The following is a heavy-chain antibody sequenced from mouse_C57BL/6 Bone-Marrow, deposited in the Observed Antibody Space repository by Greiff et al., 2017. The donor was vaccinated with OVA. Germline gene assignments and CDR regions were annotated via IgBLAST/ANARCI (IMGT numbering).Heavy chain of an antibody. CDR3: ARKTGTGSFDY. D-gene: IGHD4-1*01. J-gene: IGHJ2*01. Sequence: EVKLVESGGGLVQPGGSLKLSCAASGFTFSDYGMAWVRQAPRKGPEWVAFISNLAYSIYYADTVTGRFTISRENAKNTLYLEMSSLRSEDTTMYYCARKTGTGSFDYWGQGPTLTVSS. CDR2: ISNLAYSI. V-gene: IGHV5-15*01. CDR1: GFTFSDYG.